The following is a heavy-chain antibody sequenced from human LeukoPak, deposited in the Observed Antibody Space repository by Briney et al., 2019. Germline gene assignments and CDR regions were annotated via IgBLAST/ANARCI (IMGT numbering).Heavy chain of an antibody. CDR3: ARDRIVGATLYYYYGMDV. V-gene: IGHV6-1*01. CDR1: GDSVSSNSAA. D-gene: IGHD1-26*01. Sequence: PSQTLSLTCAISGDSVSSNSAACNWIRQSPSRGLEWLGRTYYRSKWYNDYAVSVKSRITINPDTSKNQFSLQLNSVTPEDTAVYYCARDRIVGATLYYYYGMDVWGQGTTVTVSS. CDR2: TYYRSKWYN. J-gene: IGHJ6*02.